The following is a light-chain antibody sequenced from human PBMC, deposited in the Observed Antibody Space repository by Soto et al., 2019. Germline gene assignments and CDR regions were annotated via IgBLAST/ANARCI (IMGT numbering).Light chain of an antibody. Sequence: SSELTQPPSVSVAPGKTARITCGGNNIGSKSVHWYQQKPGQAPVLVIYYDSDRPSGIPERFSGSNSGNTATLTISRVEAGDEADYYCQVWDSSSDHSPVVFGGGTKLTVL. CDR1: NIGSKS. CDR3: QVWDSSSDHSPVV. V-gene: IGLV3-21*04. J-gene: IGLJ2*01. CDR2: YDS.